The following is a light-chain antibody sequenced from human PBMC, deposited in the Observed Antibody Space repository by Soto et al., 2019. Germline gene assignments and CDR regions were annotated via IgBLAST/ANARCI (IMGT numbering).Light chain of an antibody. J-gene: IGLJ3*02. V-gene: IGLV2-14*01. Sequence: QSALTQPASVSGSPGQSITISCTGTSSDVGGYNYVSWYQQHPGKAPKLMIYDVSNRPSGVSNRFSSSKSDNTASLTISGLQAEDEADYYCSSYSSISTWVFGGGTKLTVL. CDR3: SSYSSISTWV. CDR1: SSDVGGYNY. CDR2: DVS.